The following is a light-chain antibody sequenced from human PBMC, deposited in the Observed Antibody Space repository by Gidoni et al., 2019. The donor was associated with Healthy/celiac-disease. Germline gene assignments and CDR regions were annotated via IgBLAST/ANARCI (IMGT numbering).Light chain of an antibody. CDR3: QQNNSYWT. V-gene: IGKV1-5*03. J-gene: IGKJ1*01. CDR2: KAS. Sequence: DIQMTQSPSTLSASVGDRVTITCRASQSISSWLTWYQQKPGKAPKLLLYKASSLESGVPSSFSGSGSETEFTITISSLQDDDFATYYWQQNNSYWTFGQXTKVEIK. CDR1: QSISSW.